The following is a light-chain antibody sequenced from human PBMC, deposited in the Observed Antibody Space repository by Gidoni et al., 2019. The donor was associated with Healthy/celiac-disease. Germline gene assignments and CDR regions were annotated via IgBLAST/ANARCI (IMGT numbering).Light chain of an antibody. V-gene: IGLV2-14*03. CDR1: SSDVGGYNY. J-gene: IGLJ3*02. CDR3: SSYTSSSTWV. Sequence: QSALTQPAPVSGSPGQSITISCTGTSSDVGGYNYVPWYQQHPGKAPKLMLYDVSNRPSGVSNRFSGSTSGNTASLTISGLQAEDEADYYCSSYTSSSTWVFGGGTKLTVL. CDR2: DVS.